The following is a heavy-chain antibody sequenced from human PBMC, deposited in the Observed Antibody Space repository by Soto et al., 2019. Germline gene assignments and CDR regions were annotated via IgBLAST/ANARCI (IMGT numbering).Heavy chain of an antibody. D-gene: IGHD2-2*01. CDR1: GFTFSSYA. V-gene: IGHV3-23*01. Sequence: PGGSLRLSCAASGFTFSSYAMSWVRQAPGKGLEWVSVIGGSGDNTYYADSVKGRFTISRDNSKNTLYLQMNSLRAEDTAVYYCARDSYCTTTNCYQSNYGLDVWGQGTTVTVSS. J-gene: IGHJ6*02. CDR3: ARDSYCTTTNCYQSNYGLDV. CDR2: IGGSGDNT.